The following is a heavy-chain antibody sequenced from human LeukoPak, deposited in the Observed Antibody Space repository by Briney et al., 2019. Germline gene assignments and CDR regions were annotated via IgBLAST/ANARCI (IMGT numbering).Heavy chain of an antibody. CDR1: GGSISSYY. D-gene: IGHD1-1*01. V-gene: IGHV4-4*07. J-gene: IGHJ6*03. CDR2: ISSSGSA. Sequence: SETLSLTCTVSGGSISSYYWHWIRQPAGKGLEWIGRISSSGSANYNPSLKSRVTLSVDTSKNQLSLTLNSVTAADTAVLYCATEPTRTPYYYMDVWGKGTTVIVSS. CDR3: ATEPTRTPYYYMDV.